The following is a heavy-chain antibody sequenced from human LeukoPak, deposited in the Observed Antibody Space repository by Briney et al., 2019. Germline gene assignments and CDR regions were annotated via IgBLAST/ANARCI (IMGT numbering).Heavy chain of an antibody. CDR3: ASGRDFWSGYWVDY. CDR2: INHSGST. V-gene: IGHV4-34*01. Sequence: PSETLSLTCAVYGGSFSGYYWSWIRQPPGKGLEWIGEINHSGSTNYNPSLKSRVTISVDTSKNQFSLELSSVTAADTAVYYCASGRDFWSGYWVDYWGQGTLVTVSS. J-gene: IGHJ4*02. D-gene: IGHD3-3*01. CDR1: GGSFSGYY.